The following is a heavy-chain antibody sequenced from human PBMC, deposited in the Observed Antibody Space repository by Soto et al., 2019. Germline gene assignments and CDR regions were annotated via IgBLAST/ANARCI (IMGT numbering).Heavy chain of an antibody. V-gene: IGHV3-33*01. CDR3: ARDHPLPRAFDY. J-gene: IGHJ4*02. CDR2: IWYDGSNK. Sequence: QVQLVESGGGVVQPGRSLRLSCAASGFTFSSYGMHWVRQAPGKGLEWVAVIWYDGSNKYYADSVKGRFTISRENSKNTLYLQMNSLRAEDTAVYYCARDHPLPRAFDYWGQGTLVTVSS. CDR1: GFTFSSYG.